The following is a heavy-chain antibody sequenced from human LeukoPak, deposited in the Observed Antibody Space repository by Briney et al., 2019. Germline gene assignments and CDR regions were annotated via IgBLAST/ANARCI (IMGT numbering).Heavy chain of an antibody. CDR2: IYYSGST. Sequence: SETLSLTCTVSGDSISSGGYYWSWIRQHPGKGLEWIGYIYYSGSTYYDPSLKSRVTISVDTSKNQFSLKLSSVTAADTAVYYCARDSPRGYEDYWGQGTLVTVSS. J-gene: IGHJ4*02. CDR3: ARDSPRGYEDY. CDR1: GDSISSGGYY. V-gene: IGHV4-31*03. D-gene: IGHD5-18*01.